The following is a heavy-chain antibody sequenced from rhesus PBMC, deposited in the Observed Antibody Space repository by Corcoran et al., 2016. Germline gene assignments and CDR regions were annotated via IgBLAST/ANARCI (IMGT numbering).Heavy chain of an antibody. Sequence: QVQLVQSGAEVKKPGSSVKVSCTASGSTFPDYYMHWVRPAPGQGLEWKGEINPKTGETNYARKFQGRGTRTRDTATSTAYMELSSLRSEDTAVYYCARGWSDYYDYWGQGVLVTVSS. J-gene: IGHJ4*01. CDR2: INPKTGET. CDR3: ARGWSDYYDY. D-gene: IGHD3-22*01. CDR1: GSTFPDYY. V-gene: IGHV1-138*01.